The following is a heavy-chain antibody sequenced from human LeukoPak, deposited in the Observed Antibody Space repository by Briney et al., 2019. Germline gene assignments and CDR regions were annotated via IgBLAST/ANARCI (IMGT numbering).Heavy chain of an antibody. J-gene: IGHJ5*02. V-gene: IGHV3-30*18. D-gene: IGHD3-10*01. CDR3: AKDPGVSNRFEELLHFGMNWFDP. CDR1: GFTFSSYG. CDR2: ISYDGSNK. Sequence: PGRSLRLSCAASGFTFSSYGMHWVRQAPGKGLEWVAVISYDGSNKYYADSVKGRFTISRDNSKNTLYLQMNSLRAEDTAVYYCAKDPGVSNRFEELLHFGMNWFDPWGQGTLVTVSS.